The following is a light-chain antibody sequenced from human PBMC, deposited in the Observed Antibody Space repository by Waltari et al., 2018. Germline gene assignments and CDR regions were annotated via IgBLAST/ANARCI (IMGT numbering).Light chain of an antibody. Sequence: QSALTQPASVSGSPGQSITISCTGTSSDVGRYNYVSWYQQHPGKAPKLRIYDVRNRPAGVPSRFSGSKSGNTASLTISGLQAEDEAHYYCNSYASNSNGLFGGGTKLTIL. V-gene: IGLV2-14*03. CDR3: NSYASNSNGL. CDR2: DVR. CDR1: SSDVGRYNY. J-gene: IGLJ2*01.